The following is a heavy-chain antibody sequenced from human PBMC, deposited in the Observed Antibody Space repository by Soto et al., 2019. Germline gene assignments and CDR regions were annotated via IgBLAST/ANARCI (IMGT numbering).Heavy chain of an antibody. CDR3: AKGVGDSSGYYPDDAFDI. CDR1: GFPFSSYS. V-gene: IGHV3-23*01. D-gene: IGHD3-22*01. Sequence: PGGSMGLSCAASGFPFSSYSMGWVRPAPGKGLEWVSAISGSGGSTYYADSVKGRFTISRDNSKNTLYLQMNSLRAEDTAVYYCAKGVGDSSGYYPDDAFDIWGQGTMVTVSS. CDR2: ISGSGGST. J-gene: IGHJ3*02.